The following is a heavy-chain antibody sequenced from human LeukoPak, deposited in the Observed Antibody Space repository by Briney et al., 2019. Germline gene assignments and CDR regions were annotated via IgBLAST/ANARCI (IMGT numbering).Heavy chain of an antibody. CDR1: GFTFSCHA. CDR2: IRGSGGST. J-gene: IGHJ4*02. Sequence: QSGGSLRLSCAASGFTFSCHAMRWVRPAPGKGLEGVSAIRGSGGSTYYADSVKGRFTNSRDNSKNTLYQQMNSRRAEDTAVYYCAISSYSSSWYFLVWGQGTLDSVSS. V-gene: IGHV3-23*01. CDR3: AISSYSSSWYFLV. D-gene: IGHD6-13*01.